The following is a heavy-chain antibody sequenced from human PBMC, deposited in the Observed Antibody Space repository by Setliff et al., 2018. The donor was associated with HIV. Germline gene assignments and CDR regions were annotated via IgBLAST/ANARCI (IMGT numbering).Heavy chain of an antibody. CDR3: ARVSTAVTAAPLDY. CDR1: GASINSGSYY. V-gene: IGHV4-31*03. D-gene: IGHD4-17*01. Sequence: PSETLSLTCSVSGASINSGSYYWTWIRQHPGKGLEWIGYIYYSGNTNYNPSLKSRLTMSVDTSKSQFSLRLESMTAADTAMYYCARVSTAVTAAPLDYWSQGTLVTVSS. CDR2: IYYSGNT. J-gene: IGHJ4*02.